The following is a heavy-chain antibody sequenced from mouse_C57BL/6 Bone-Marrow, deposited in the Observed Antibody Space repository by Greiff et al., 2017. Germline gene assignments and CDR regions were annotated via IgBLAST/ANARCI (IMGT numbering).Heavy chain of an antibody. CDR1: GFTFSDYG. D-gene: IGHD1-1*01. V-gene: IGHV5-17*01. CDR3: ARRAIYYYGSSYFYYAMDY. Sequence: EVMLVESGGGLVKPGGSLKLSCAASGFTFSDYGMHWVRQAPEKGLEWVAYISSGSSTIYYADKVKGRFTISRDNAKNTLFLQMTSLRSEDTAMYYCARRAIYYYGSSYFYYAMDYWGQGTSVTVSS. CDR2: ISSGSSTI. J-gene: IGHJ4*01.